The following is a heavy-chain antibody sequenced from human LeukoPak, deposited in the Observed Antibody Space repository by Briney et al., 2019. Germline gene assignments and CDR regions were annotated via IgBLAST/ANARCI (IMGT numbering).Heavy chain of an antibody. Sequence: GGSLRLSCAASGFTFTSYAMNWVRQAPGKGLEWVSAISGSGGSTYYADSLRGRFTISRDNSKKTLSLQMSSLRAEDSAVYYCPKRGGYETMAAFDYWGQGTLVTVSS. CDR3: PKRGGYETMAAFDY. CDR1: GFTFTSYA. CDR2: ISGSGGST. D-gene: IGHD3-10*01. J-gene: IGHJ4*02. V-gene: IGHV3-23*01.